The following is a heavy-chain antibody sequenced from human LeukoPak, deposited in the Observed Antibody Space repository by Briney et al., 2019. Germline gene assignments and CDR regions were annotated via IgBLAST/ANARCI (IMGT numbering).Heavy chain of an antibody. CDR2: ICYSGST. Sequence: SETLSLTCTVSGGSISSSSYYWGWIRQPPGKGLEWIGSICYSGSTYYNPSLKSRVTISVDTSKNQFSLKLSSVTAADTAVYYCARRGIGYCSSTSCRLDYWGQGTLVTVSS. J-gene: IGHJ4*02. D-gene: IGHD2-2*01. CDR1: GGSISSSSYY. CDR3: ARRGIGYCSSTSCRLDY. V-gene: IGHV4-39*01.